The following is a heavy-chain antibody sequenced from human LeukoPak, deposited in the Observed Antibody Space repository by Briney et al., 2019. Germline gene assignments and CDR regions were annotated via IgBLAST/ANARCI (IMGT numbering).Heavy chain of an antibody. V-gene: IGHV1-18*01. CDR2: ISAYNGNT. CDR1: SYTFIRYG. D-gene: IGHD3-16*01. CDR3: ASPGEKDYYFDY. J-gene: IGHJ4*02. Sequence: ASVKVSCKASSYTFIRYGISWVRQAPGQGLEWMGWISAYNGNTNYAQKFQGRVAMTTDTSTSTAYMELRSLRSDDTAVYYCASPGEKDYYFDYWGQGTLVTVSS.